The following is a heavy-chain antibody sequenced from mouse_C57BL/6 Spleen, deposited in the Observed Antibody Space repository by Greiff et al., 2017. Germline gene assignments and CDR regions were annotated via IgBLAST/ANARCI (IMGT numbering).Heavy chain of an antibody. J-gene: IGHJ4*01. D-gene: IGHD2-10*01. V-gene: IGHV5-17*01. CDR2: ISSGSSTI. Sequence: EVHLVESGGGLVKPGGSLKLSCAASGFTFSDYGMHWVRQAPEKGLEWVAYISSGSSTIYYADTVKGRFTISRDNAKNTLFLQMTSLRSEDTAMYYCARFLLFYAMDYWGQGTSVTVSS. CDR3: ARFLLFYAMDY. CDR1: GFTFSDYG.